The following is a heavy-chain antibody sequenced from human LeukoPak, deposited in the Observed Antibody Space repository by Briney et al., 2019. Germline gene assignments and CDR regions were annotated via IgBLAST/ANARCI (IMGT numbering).Heavy chain of an antibody. CDR3: ARGGSVEHYFDY. CDR1: GSSISSSSYY. D-gene: IGHD1-1*01. J-gene: IGHJ4*02. CDR2: IYYSGST. Sequence: SETLSLTCTVSGSSISSSSYYWGWIRQPPGKGLEWIGSIYYSGSTYYNPSLKSRVTISVDTSKNQFSLKLSSVTAADTAVYYCARGGSVEHYFDYWGQGTLVTVSS. V-gene: IGHV4-39*07.